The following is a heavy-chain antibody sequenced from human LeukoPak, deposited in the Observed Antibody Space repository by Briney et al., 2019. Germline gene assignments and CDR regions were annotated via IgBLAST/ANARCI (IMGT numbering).Heavy chain of an antibody. J-gene: IGHJ5*02. CDR1: RYTFTVYY. D-gene: IGHD2-2*01. Sequence: EASVKVSCKASRYTFTVYYMRWVRQAPGQGLEWMGWINPNSGGTNYAQKFQGRVTMTRDTSISTAYMDLSRLRSDDTAVYYCARGGDIVVVPTAQRFDPWGQGTLVTVSS. CDR3: ARGGDIVVVPTAQRFDP. CDR2: INPNSGGT. V-gene: IGHV1-2*02.